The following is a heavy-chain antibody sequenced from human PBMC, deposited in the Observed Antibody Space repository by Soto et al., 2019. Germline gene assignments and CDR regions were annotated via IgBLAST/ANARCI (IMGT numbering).Heavy chain of an antibody. CDR2: IYYSGST. CDR3: ARLTGEFRLVLDY. CDR1: GGSISSSSYY. D-gene: IGHD3-16*01. Sequence: PSETLSLTCTVSGGSISSSSYYWGWIRQPPGKGLEWIGSIYYSGSTYYNPSLKSRVTISVDTSKNQFSLKLSSVTAADTAIYYCARLTGEFRLVLDYWGQGTQVTVSS. J-gene: IGHJ4*02. V-gene: IGHV4-39*01.